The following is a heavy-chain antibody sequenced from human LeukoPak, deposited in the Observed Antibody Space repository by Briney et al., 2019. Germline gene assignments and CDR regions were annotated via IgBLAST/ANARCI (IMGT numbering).Heavy chain of an antibody. CDR2: IVPIFGTA. D-gene: IGHD3-22*01. CDR3: ARRKETSGYLDY. Sequence: SVKVSCKASGGTFSSYAISWVRQAPGQGLEWMGGIVPIFGTANYAQKFQGRVTITADESTSTAYMELSSLRSEDTAVYYCARRKETSGYLDYWGQGTLVTVSP. CDR1: GGTFSSYA. J-gene: IGHJ4*02. V-gene: IGHV1-69*13.